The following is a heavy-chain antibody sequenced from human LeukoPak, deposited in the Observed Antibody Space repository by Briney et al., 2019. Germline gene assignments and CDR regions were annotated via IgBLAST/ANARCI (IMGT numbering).Heavy chain of an antibody. J-gene: IGHJ6*03. D-gene: IGHD6-6*01. Sequence: ASVKVSCKASGYTFTSYGISWVRQAPGQGLEWMGWISAYNGNTNYAQKLQGRVTMTRDTSTSTAYMELRSLRSDDTAVYYCAISSSSFYYYYYMDVWGKGTTVTVSS. CDR2: ISAYNGNT. CDR3: AISSSSFYYYYYMDV. V-gene: IGHV1-18*01. CDR1: GYTFTSYG.